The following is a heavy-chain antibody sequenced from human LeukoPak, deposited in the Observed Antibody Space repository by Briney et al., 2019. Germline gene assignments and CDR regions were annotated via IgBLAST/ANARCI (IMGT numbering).Heavy chain of an antibody. CDR3: ARGMGITTGGY. CDR1: GFTFSSYW. D-gene: IGHD4-11*01. J-gene: IGHJ4*02. CDR2: INSDGSST. V-gene: IGHV3-74*01. Sequence: GGSLRLSCAASGFTFSSYWMHWVRQAPGKGLMWVARINSDGSSTNYADSVKGRFTISRDNAKNTLYLQMNSLRADDTAVYYCARGMGITTGGYWGQGTLVTVSS.